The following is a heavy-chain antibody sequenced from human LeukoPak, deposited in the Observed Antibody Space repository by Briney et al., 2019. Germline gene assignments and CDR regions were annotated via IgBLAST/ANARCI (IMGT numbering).Heavy chain of an antibody. CDR2: INPSGGST. CDR3: ARAGTVAGTNGEYYFDY. V-gene: IGHV1-46*01. D-gene: IGHD6-19*01. J-gene: IGHJ4*02. CDR1: GYTFTSYY. Sequence: ASVKVSCKASGYTFTSYYMHWVRQAPGQGLEWMGIINPSGGSTSYAQKFQGRVTMTRDTSTSTVYMELSSLRSEDTAVYYCARAGTVAGTNGEYYFDYWGQGALVTVSS.